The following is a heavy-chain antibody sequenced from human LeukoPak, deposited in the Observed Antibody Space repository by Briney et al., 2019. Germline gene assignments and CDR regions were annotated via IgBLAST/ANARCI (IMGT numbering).Heavy chain of an antibody. J-gene: IGHJ3*02. CDR2: INHSGNT. V-gene: IGHV4-34*01. CDR1: GGSFSGYY. Sequence: ASETLSLTCAVYGGSFSGYYWSWIRQPPGKGLEWIGEINHSGNTNYNPSLKSRVTISVDTSKNQFSLKLSSVTAADTAVYYCARGGGYSSSWFAFDIWGQGTMVTVSS. CDR3: ARGGGYSSSWFAFDI. D-gene: IGHD6-13*01.